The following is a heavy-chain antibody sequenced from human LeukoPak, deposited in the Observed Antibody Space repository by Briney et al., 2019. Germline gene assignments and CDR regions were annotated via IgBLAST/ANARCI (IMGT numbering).Heavy chain of an antibody. CDR3: ARVVGAIDY. D-gene: IGHD1-26*01. CDR1: GFTFSNYW. J-gene: IGHJ4*02. CDR2: IKQDGSEI. V-gene: IGHV3-7*01. Sequence: GGSLRLSCAASGFTFSNYWMTWVRQAPGKGLEWVATIKQDGSEIFYVDSVKGQFTISRDNAKNSLYLQMSSLRAEDTAVYYCARVVGAIDYWGQGTLVTVSS.